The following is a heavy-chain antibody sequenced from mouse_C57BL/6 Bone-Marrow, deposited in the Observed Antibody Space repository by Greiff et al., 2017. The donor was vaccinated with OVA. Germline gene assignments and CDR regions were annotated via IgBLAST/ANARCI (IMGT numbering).Heavy chain of an antibody. Sequence: VQLQQSGAELARPGASVKLSCKASGYTFTSYGISWVKQRTGQGLEWIGEIYPRSGNTYYNEKFKGKATLTADKSSSTAYMELRSLTSEDSAVDFCARSHYYGSSYGYWGQGTTLTIAS. CDR2: IYPRSGNT. CDR1: GYTFTSYG. V-gene: IGHV1-81*01. J-gene: IGHJ2*01. D-gene: IGHD1-1*01. CDR3: ARSHYYGSSYGY.